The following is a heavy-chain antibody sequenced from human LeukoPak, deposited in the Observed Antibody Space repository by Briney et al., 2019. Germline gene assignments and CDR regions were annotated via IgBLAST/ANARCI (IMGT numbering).Heavy chain of an antibody. CDR3: ARVVAGTGDDY. CDR1: GGSFSGYY. Sequence: PSETLSLTCAVYGGSFSGYYWSWIRQPPGKGLEWIGEINHSGSTNYNPSLKSRVTISVDTSKNQFSLKLSSVTAADTAVYYCARVVAGTGDDYWGQGTLVTVSS. J-gene: IGHJ4*02. V-gene: IGHV4-34*01. CDR2: INHSGST. D-gene: IGHD6-19*01.